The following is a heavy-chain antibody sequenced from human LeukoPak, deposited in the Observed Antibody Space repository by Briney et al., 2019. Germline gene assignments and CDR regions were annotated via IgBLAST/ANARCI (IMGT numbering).Heavy chain of an antibody. Sequence: TSETLSLTCTVSGGSISSSSYYWGWIRQPPGKGLEWIGSIYYSGSTYYNPSLKSRVTISVDTSKNQFSLKLSSVTAADTAVYYCARQDIVVVPAAIRGWGQGTLVTVSS. CDR2: IYYSGST. V-gene: IGHV4-39*01. D-gene: IGHD2-2*02. J-gene: IGHJ4*02. CDR1: GGSISSSSYY. CDR3: ARQDIVVVPAAIRG.